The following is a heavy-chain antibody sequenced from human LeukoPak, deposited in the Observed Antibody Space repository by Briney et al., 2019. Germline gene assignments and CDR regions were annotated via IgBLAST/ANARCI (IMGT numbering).Heavy chain of an antibody. CDR2: IKQDGSEK. V-gene: IGHV3-7*01. J-gene: IGHJ5*02. D-gene: IGHD5-18*01. CDR3: ARQGGYNYALLRNWFDP. Sequence: GGSLRLSCAASGFTFSSYWMSWVRQAPGKGLEWVANIKQDGSEKYYVDSVKGRFTISRDNAKNSLYLQTNSLRAEDTAVYYCARQGGYNYALLRNWFDPWGQGTLVTVSS. CDR1: GFTFSSYW.